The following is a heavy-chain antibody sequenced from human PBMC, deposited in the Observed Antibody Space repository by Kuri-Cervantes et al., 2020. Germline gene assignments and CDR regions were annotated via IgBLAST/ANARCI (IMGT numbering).Heavy chain of an antibody. CDR2: IYHSGST. J-gene: IGHJ6*02. Sequence: SETLSLTCEASGFTVTTYGMNWVRQPPGKGLEWIGEIYHSGSTNYNPSLKSRVTISVDKSKNQFSLKLSSVTAADTAVYYCASEGGRTVTIEGDYGMDVWGQGTTVTVSS. V-gene: IGHV4/OR15-8*01. D-gene: IGHD4-17*01. CDR3: ASEGGRTVTIEGDYGMDV. CDR1: GFTVTTYG.